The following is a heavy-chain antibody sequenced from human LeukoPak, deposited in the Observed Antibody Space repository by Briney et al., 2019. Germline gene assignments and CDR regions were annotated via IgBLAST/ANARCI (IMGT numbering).Heavy chain of an antibody. CDR3: ARGSYSRV. J-gene: IGHJ6*02. CDR1: GGSISSYY. CDR2: IYHSGST. Sequence: KPSETLSLTCTVSGGSISSYYWSWIRQPAGKGLEWIGYIYHSGSTYYNPSLKSRVTISVDRSKNQFSLKLSSVTAADTAVYYCARGSYSRVWGQGTTVTVSS. D-gene: IGHD1-26*01. V-gene: IGHV4-59*12.